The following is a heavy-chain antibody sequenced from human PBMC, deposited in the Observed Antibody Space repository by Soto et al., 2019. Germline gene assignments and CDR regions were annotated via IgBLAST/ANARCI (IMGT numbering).Heavy chain of an antibody. CDR2: INHSGST. CDR3: ASLTADTAMV. V-gene: IGHV4-34*01. CDR1: GGSFSGYY. Sequence: SETLSLTCAVYGGSFSGYYWSWIRQPPGKGLEWIGEINHSGSTNYNPSLKSRVTISVDTSKNQFSLKLSSVTAADTAVYSCASLTADTAMVWGQGTLVTVSS. J-gene: IGHJ4*02. D-gene: IGHD5-18*01.